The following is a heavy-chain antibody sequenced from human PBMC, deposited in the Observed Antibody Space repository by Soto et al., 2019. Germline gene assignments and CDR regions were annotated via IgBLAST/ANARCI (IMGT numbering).Heavy chain of an antibody. CDR3: ARGGARVTGPYYYYYRMDV. D-gene: IGHD1-20*01. Sequence: PGGSLRLSCAASGFTFSSYWMHWVRQAPGKGLVWVSRINSDGSSTSYADSVKGRFTISRDNAKNTLYLQMNSQRAEDTAVYYCARGGARVTGPYYYYYRMDVWGQGTTVTVSS. CDR2: INSDGSST. CDR1: GFTFSSYW. J-gene: IGHJ6*02. V-gene: IGHV3-74*01.